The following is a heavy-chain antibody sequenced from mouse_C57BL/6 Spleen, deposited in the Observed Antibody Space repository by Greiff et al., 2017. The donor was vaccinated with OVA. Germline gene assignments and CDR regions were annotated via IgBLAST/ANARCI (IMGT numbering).Heavy chain of an antibody. J-gene: IGHJ3*01. CDR1: GYTFTSYW. Sequence: QVQLQQPGAELVKPGASVKLSCKASGYTFTSYWMQWVKQRPGQGLEWIGEIDPSDSYTNYNQKFKGKATLTVDTSSSTAYMQLSSLTSEDSAVYYCASSGGLQDWFAYWGQGTLVTVSA. CDR3: ASSGGLQDWFAY. D-gene: IGHD2-4*01. CDR2: IDPSDSYT. V-gene: IGHV1-50*01.